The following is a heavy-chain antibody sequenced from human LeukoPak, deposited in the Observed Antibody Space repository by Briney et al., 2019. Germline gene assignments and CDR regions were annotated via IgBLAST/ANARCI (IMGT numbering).Heavy chain of an antibody. CDR1: GFTFDDYA. Sequence: GRSLRLSCAASGFTFDDYAMHWVRQAPGKGLEWVSGISWNSGSIGYADSVKGRFTISRDNAKNSLYLQMNSLRAEDTALYYCAKGHVGYCSSTSCNYYDYWGQGTLVNVSS. CDR3: AKGHVGYCSSTSCNYYDY. V-gene: IGHV3-9*01. D-gene: IGHD2-2*01. CDR2: ISWNSGSI. J-gene: IGHJ4*02.